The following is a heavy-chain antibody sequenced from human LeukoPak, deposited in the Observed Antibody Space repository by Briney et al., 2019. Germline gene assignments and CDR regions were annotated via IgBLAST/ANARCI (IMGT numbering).Heavy chain of an antibody. V-gene: IGHV3-23*01. Sequence: GGSLSLSCAASGFTFSSYAMSWVRQAPGKGLEWVSAISGSGGSTYCADSVKGRFTISRDNSKNTLYLQMNSLRAEDTAVYYCAKDNTPYYYGSGSSYAFDIWGQGTMVTVYS. D-gene: IGHD3-10*01. CDR2: ISGSGGST. J-gene: IGHJ3*02. CDR1: GFTFSSYA. CDR3: AKDNTPYYYGSGSSYAFDI.